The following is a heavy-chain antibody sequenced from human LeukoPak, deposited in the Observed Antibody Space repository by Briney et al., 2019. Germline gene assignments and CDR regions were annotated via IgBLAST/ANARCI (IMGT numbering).Heavy chain of an antibody. CDR2: ISAYNGNT. V-gene: IGHV1-18*01. Sequence: GASVEIFCKASGYTFTSYGISWVRQAPGQGLLRMQWISAYNGNTNYAQKLQGRVTMTTDTSTSTAYMELRSLRSDDTAVYYCARDTVSAFYYYYYMDVWGKGTTVTVSS. CDR1: GYTFTSYG. D-gene: IGHD4-11*01. CDR3: ARDTVSAFYYYYYMDV. J-gene: IGHJ6*03.